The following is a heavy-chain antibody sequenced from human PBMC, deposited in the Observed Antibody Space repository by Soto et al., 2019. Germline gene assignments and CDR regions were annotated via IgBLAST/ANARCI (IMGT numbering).Heavy chain of an antibody. Sequence: LRLSCSAAGIIFSAFAMSWVRQPPGTGLEWISGITGSGGSTNYADSVKGRFTISRDNSKNTLYLQMNSLRGEDTAIYYCAMTSVTRIRREPPAYWGQGTLVTVST. J-gene: IGHJ4*02. CDR2: ITGSGGST. CDR1: GIIFSAFA. CDR3: AMTSVTRIRREPPAY. D-gene: IGHD4-17*01. V-gene: IGHV3-23*01.